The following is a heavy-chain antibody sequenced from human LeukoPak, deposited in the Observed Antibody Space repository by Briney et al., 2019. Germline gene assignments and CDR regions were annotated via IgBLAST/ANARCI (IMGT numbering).Heavy chain of an antibody. Sequence: PSETLSLTCTVSGGSISSGGYFWSWIRQPAGKGLEWIGRIYTSGSPNYDPSLKSRVTISVDTSKNQFSLKLSSVTAADTAVYYCVRDVNGYSYGSAFDIWGQGTMVTVSS. CDR3: VRDVNGYSYGSAFDI. V-gene: IGHV4-61*02. CDR1: GGSISSGGYF. J-gene: IGHJ3*02. D-gene: IGHD5-18*01. CDR2: IYTSGSP.